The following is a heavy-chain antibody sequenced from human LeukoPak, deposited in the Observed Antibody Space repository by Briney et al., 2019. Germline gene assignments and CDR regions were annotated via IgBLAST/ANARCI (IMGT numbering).Heavy chain of an antibody. CDR3: VRSHYYSSGSYIY. J-gene: IGHJ4*02. CDR1: GFTFSSYA. D-gene: IGHD3-10*01. V-gene: IGHV3-30-3*01. CDR2: ISYDGSNK. Sequence: GGSLRLSCAASGFTFSSYAMHWVRQAPGKGLEWVAVISYDGSNKYYADSVKGRFTISRDNSKNTLYLQMNSLRVEDTAVYYCVRSHYYSSGSYIYWGQGTLVTVSS.